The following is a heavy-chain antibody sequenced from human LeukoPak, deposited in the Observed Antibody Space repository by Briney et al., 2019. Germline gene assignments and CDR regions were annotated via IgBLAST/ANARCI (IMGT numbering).Heavy chain of an antibody. D-gene: IGHD3-10*01. Sequence: GASVKVSCKASGYTFNDYYMHWVRQAPGQGLEWMGRINPDSGGTDYAQKFQGRVTMTRDTSITTAYMDLSRLRSDDTAVYYCARSLRSMVRGVMAYWGQGTLVTVSS. CDR2: INPDSGGT. V-gene: IGHV1-2*02. CDR1: GYTFNDYY. J-gene: IGHJ4*02. CDR3: ARSLRSMVRGVMAY.